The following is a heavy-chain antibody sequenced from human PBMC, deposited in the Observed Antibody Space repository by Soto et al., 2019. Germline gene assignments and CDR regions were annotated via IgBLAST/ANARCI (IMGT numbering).Heavy chain of an antibody. D-gene: IGHD3-16*02. CDR2: IIPIFGTA. CDR1: GGTFSSYA. V-gene: IGHV1-69*13. Sequence: SVKVSCKASGGTFSSYAISWVRQAPVQGLEWMGGIIPIFGTANYAQKFQGRVTITADESTSTAYMELSSLRSEDTAAYYCARDQGHARSWWLDPWSQGTLVTVSS. J-gene: IGHJ5*02. CDR3: ARDQGHARSWWLDP.